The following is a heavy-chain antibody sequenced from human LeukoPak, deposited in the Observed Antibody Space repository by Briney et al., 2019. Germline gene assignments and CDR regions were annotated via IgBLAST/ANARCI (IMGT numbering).Heavy chain of an antibody. V-gene: IGHV1-69*05. J-gene: IGHJ6*03. Sequence: SVKVSCKASGGTFSSYAISWVRQAPGQGLEWMGGIIPIFGTANYAQKFQGRVTITTDESTSTAYMELSSLRSEDTAVYYCARGSSWSDYYRDYYYYYYMDVWGEGATVTVSS. CDR1: GGTFSSYA. CDR3: ARGSSWSDYYRDYYYYYYMDV. D-gene: IGHD3-3*01. CDR2: IIPIFGTA.